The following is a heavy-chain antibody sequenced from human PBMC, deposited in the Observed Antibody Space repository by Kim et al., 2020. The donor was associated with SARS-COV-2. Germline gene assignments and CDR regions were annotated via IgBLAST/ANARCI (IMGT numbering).Heavy chain of an antibody. CDR3: ARYSLATRSTDY. D-gene: IGHD6-6*01. J-gene: IGHJ4*02. V-gene: IGHV6-1*01. Sequence: DYAVSVKSRFTSNPDTSQNQCSLQLSSVPPEDTAVYYCARYSLATRSTDYWGQGTLVTVSS.